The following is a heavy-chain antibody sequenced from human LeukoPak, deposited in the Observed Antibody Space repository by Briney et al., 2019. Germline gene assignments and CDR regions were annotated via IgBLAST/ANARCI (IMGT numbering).Heavy chain of an antibody. V-gene: IGHV4-34*01. D-gene: IGHD3-9*01. Sequence: PSGTLSLTCAVYGGSFSGYYWSWIRQPPGKGLEWIGEINHSGSTNYNPSLKSRVTISVDTSKNQFSLKLSSVTAADTAVYYCARGARYYDILTGYHYWGQGTLVTVSS. CDR3: ARGARYYDILTGYHY. CDR1: GGSFSGYY. J-gene: IGHJ4*02. CDR2: INHSGST.